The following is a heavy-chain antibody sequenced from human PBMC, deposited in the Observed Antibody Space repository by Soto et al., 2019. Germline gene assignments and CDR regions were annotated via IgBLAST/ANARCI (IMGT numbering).Heavy chain of an antibody. CDR3: AKGEYYYDSSGSIDFDY. CDR1: GGTFSSYA. J-gene: IGHJ4*02. CDR2: IIPIFGTA. Sequence: ASVKVSCKASGGTFSSYAISWVRQAPGQGLEWMGGIIPIFGTANYAQKFQGRVTITADESTSTAYMELSSLRSEDTAVYYCAKGEYYYDSSGSIDFDYWGQGTLVTVSS. D-gene: IGHD3-22*01. V-gene: IGHV1-69*13.